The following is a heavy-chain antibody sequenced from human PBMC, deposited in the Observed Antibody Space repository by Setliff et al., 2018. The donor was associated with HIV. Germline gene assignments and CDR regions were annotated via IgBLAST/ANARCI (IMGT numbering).Heavy chain of an antibody. CDR2: ISTSGSTI. D-gene: IGHD4-17*01. J-gene: IGHJ4*02. Sequence: PGGSLRLSCAASGFTFSSHWMVWVRQAPGKGLEWVSYISTSGSTIYYADSVKGRFTISRDNGKKSLYLQMDSLRDEDTAVYYCAREKFENGDYEFVSTFDSWGQGTLVTVSS. CDR3: AREKFENGDYEFVSTFDS. V-gene: IGHV3-48*02. CDR1: GFTFSSHW.